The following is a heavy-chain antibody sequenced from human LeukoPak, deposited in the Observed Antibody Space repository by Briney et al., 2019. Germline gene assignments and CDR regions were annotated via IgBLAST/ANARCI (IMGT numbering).Heavy chain of an antibody. CDR1: AFTFSNYW. Sequence: GGSLRLSCAASAFTFSNYWMSWVRQAPGKGLEWVANINQDGSEIYYVDSVKGRFTISRDNAKNSLYLQINSVRADDTAVYYCARDLNGANFDYWGQGTLVIVSS. CDR3: ARDLNGANFDY. V-gene: IGHV3-7*01. CDR2: INQDGSEI. J-gene: IGHJ4*02. D-gene: IGHD4/OR15-4a*01.